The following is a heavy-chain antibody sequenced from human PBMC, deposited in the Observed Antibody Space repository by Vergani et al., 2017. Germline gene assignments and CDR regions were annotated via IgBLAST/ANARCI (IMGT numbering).Heavy chain of an antibody. Sequence: QVHLVESGGGVVQPGRSLRLSCVVSGFTSSYCGMHWVRQATGKGLDWVAVISYDGTQKYYADSVKGRFTISRDNSKSTLYLQMNSLRPEDTAVYYCATKSCGTPGCQIGYFREWGQGTLVTVSS. CDR2: ISYDGTQK. J-gene: IGHJ1*01. D-gene: IGHD1-1*01. V-gene: IGHV3-30*03. CDR3: ATKSCGTPGCQIGYFRE. CDR1: GFTSSYCG.